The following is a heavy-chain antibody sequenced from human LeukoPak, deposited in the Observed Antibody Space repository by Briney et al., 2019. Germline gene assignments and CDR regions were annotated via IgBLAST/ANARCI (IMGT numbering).Heavy chain of an antibody. D-gene: IGHD2-15*01. V-gene: IGHV3-21*01. CDR2: INSGRNYI. J-gene: IGHJ4*02. CDR3: ARGGFCSGTSCYFWFVF. Sequence: PGGSLRLSCEASGFSFNSYSMNWVRQAPGKGLEWVSSINSGRNYIYYADSVKGRFTISRDNAKNSLYLQMNSLRAEDTAIYYCARGGFCSGTSCYFWFVFWGQGTLVTVSS. CDR1: GFSFNSYS.